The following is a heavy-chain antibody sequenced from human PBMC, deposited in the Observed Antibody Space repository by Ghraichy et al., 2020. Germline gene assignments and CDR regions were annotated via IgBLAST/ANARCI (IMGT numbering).Heavy chain of an antibody. CDR2: TYYRSQWSN. D-gene: IGHD6-13*01. Sequence: SQTLSLTCAITGDSVSSNTASWNWIRQSPSRGLEWLVRTYYRSQWSNDYAVSVKSRIPINPDTSKNQFSLQLNFMTPEDTAVYYCARDKPHRPKAGNFDYWGQGTLVTVSS. CDR1: GDSVSSNTAS. CDR3: ARDKPHRPKAGNFDY. J-gene: IGHJ4*02. V-gene: IGHV6-1*01.